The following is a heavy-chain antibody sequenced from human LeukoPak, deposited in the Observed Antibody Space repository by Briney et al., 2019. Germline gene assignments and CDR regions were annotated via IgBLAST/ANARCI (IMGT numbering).Heavy chain of an antibody. V-gene: IGHV1-69*13. Sequence: ASVKVSCKASGGTFSSYAISWVRQAPGQGLEWMGGIIPIFGTANYAQKFQGRVTITADESTSTAYMELSSLRSEGTAVYYCARGRITIFGVVNYNWFDPWGQGTLVTVSS. J-gene: IGHJ5*02. CDR1: GGTFSSYA. CDR2: IIPIFGTA. D-gene: IGHD3-3*01. CDR3: ARGRITIFGVVNYNWFDP.